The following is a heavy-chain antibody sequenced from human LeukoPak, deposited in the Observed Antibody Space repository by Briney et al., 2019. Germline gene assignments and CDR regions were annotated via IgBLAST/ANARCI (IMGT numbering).Heavy chain of an antibody. Sequence: GGSLRLSCEVSGFTIRNQWMSWARQAPGKGLEWVANIKEDGREKYYVDSVKGRFTVSRDNSKDTLYLEMKSLRADDTAVYYCARDLHPRLTGYFDYWGQGTVVTVSS. V-gene: IGHV3-7*03. D-gene: IGHD3-16*01. CDR1: GFTIRNQW. J-gene: IGHJ4*02. CDR3: ARDLHPRLTGYFDY. CDR2: IKEDGREK.